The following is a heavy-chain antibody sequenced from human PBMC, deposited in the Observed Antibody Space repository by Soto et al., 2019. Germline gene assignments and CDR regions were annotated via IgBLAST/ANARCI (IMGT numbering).Heavy chain of an antibody. CDR3: ARDSDPRMGRAGLPDDFDY. J-gene: IGHJ4*02. CDR2: ISYDGKTE. D-gene: IGHD3-10*01. CDR1: GFTFTQFA. V-gene: IGHV3-30*04. Sequence: QVQLLESGGGVGQPGKSLTLSCAASGFTFTQFAMHWVRQAPGQGLEWVAVISYDGKTEYYSESVEGRFTISRDDSKETLYLQINSLKTDDTAIYYCARDSDPRMGRAGLPDDFDYWGQGTLVTVSS.